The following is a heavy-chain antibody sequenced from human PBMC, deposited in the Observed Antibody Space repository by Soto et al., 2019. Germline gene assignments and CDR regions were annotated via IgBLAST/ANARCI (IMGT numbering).Heavy chain of an antibody. D-gene: IGHD6-13*01. Sequence: LRLSCSASGFTFSSHGMHLVRQAPGKGLEWVAVIWYDGSNKYYADSVKGRFTISRDNSKNTLYLQMNSLRAEDTAVYYCAAKAAAGNWFDPWGQGTLVTVSS. J-gene: IGHJ5*02. CDR2: IWYDGSNK. V-gene: IGHV3-33*01. CDR3: AAKAAAGNWFDP. CDR1: GFTFSSHG.